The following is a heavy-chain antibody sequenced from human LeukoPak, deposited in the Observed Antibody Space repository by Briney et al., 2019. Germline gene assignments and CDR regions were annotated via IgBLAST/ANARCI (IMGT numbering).Heavy chain of an antibody. V-gene: IGHV3-23*01. Sequence: GGSLRLSCVASGFTFSNYAMIWVRQAPGKGLQWVSVISAGGVSPFSGSGSATYYADSVEGRFTISRDNSKNTLYLQMNSLRADDTAVYYCAKMSGVVWFGELRLPFDSWGQGTVVTVSS. D-gene: IGHD3-10*01. J-gene: IGHJ4*02. CDR2: ISAGGVSPFSGSGSAT. CDR1: GFTFSNYA. CDR3: AKMSGVVWFGELRLPFDS.